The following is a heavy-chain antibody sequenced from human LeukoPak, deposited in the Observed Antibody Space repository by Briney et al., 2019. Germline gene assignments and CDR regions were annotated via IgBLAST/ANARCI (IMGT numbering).Heavy chain of an antibody. V-gene: IGHV4-34*01. CDR1: GGSFSGYY. Sequence: SETLPLTCAVYGGSFSGYYWSWIRQPPGKGLEWIGEINHSGSTNYNPSLKSRVTISVDTSKNQFSLKLSSVTAADTAVYYCARTTTYYGELDYWGQGTLVTVSS. CDR2: INHSGST. CDR3: ARTTTYYGELDY. J-gene: IGHJ4*02. D-gene: IGHD4-17*01.